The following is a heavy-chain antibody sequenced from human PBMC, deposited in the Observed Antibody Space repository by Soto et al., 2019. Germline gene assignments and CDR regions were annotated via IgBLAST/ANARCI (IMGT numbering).Heavy chain of an antibody. D-gene: IGHD5-12*01. CDR3: ARDRGEPGSNVVATYGMDV. Sequence: SQTLSLTCAISGDSVSSNSVAWNWIRQSPSRGLEWLGRTYYRFKWYNDYAVSVKSRITINPDTSKNQFYLQLNSVTPEDTAVYYCARDRGEPGSNVVATYGMDVWGKGTTVTVSS. J-gene: IGHJ6*04. CDR2: TYYRFKWYN. CDR1: GDSVSSNSVA. V-gene: IGHV6-1*01.